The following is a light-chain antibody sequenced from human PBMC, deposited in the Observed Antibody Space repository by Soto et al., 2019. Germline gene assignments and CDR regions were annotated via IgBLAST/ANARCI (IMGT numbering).Light chain of an antibody. CDR3: QQYGSSGT. Sequence: ENVLTQSPGPLSLFPGEKATLSCRASQSVSNNYLAWYQQKPGQAPRLLIYGASNRATGIPDRFSGSGSGTDFTLTISRLEPEDFAVYYCQQYGSSGTCGQGTKGDNK. V-gene: IGKV3-20*01. CDR1: QSVSNNY. J-gene: IGKJ1*01. CDR2: GAS.